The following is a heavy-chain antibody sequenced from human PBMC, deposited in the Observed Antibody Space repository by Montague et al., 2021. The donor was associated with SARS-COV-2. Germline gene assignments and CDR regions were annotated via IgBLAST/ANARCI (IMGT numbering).Heavy chain of an antibody. CDR3: ARDDYGEVLYYYYMDV. D-gene: IGHD4-17*01. CDR1: GGSFSGYY. Sequence: SETLSLTCAVYGGSFSGYYWTWIRQSPGKGLEWIAEINHSGTTNYNFNPSLRSRVTISVDTSKCQFSLKLSSVTAADTAVYYCARDDYGEVLYYYYMDVWGKGTTVTVSS. J-gene: IGHJ6*03. CDR2: INHSGTT. V-gene: IGHV4-34*01.